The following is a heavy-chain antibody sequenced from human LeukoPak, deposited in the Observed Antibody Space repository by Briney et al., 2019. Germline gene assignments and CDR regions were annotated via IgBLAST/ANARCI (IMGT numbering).Heavy chain of an antibody. J-gene: IGHJ4*02. Sequence: GGSLRLSCAASGFTFSSYSMNWVRQAPGKGLEWVSSISSSSSYIYYADSVKGRFTISRDNAKNSLYLQMNSLRAEDTAVYYCARESGISGLWAAAGSTAFDYWGQGTLVTVSS. V-gene: IGHV3-21*01. D-gene: IGHD6-13*01. CDR1: GFTFSSYS. CDR3: ARESGISGLWAAAGSTAFDY. CDR2: ISSSSSYI.